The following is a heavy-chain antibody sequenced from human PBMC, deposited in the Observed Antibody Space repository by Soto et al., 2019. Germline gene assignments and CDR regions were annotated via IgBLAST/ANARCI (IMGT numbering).Heavy chain of an antibody. D-gene: IGHD6-13*01. Sequence: EVQLVQSGAEVKKPGESLKISCKGSGYSFTSYWIGWVRQMPGKGLEWMGIIYPGDSDIRYSPSFQGQVTISADKSISTAYLQWSSLKASDTAMYYCARTSAAGKYYYGMDVWGQGTTVTVSS. V-gene: IGHV5-51*01. J-gene: IGHJ6*02. CDR1: GYSFTSYW. CDR3: ARTSAAGKYYYGMDV. CDR2: IYPGDSDI.